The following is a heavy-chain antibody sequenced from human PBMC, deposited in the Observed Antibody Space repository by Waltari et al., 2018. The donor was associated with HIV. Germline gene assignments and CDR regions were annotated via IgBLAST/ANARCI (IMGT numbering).Heavy chain of an antibody. J-gene: IGHJ6*02. CDR1: GLTFTGYD. CDR2: MRYDGTNK. V-gene: IGHV3-30*02. CDR3: AKEGATLTTAAYFYYYGMDI. D-gene: IGHD4-4*01. Sequence: QVQLVESGGGVVQPGGSLRLSCAASGLTFTGYDIHWVRKAPGKGLECVAFMRYDGTNKHYADPVKGRFTISRDNSKNSLYLQMNSLRAEDTALYYCAKEGATLTTAAYFYYYGMDIWGQGTTVTVSS.